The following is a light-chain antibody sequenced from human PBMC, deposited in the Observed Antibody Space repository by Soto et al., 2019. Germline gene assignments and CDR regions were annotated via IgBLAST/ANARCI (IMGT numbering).Light chain of an antibody. Sequence: EIVLPQSPGTLSLSPGERATLSCRASQSVSSSYLAWYQQKPGQAHRLLIYGASSRATGIPDRFSGSGSGTDFTLTISSLQPEEFATYYCQQSYSIPWTVGQGTKVDIK. CDR2: GAS. J-gene: IGKJ1*01. CDR1: QSVSSSY. CDR3: QQSYSIPWT. V-gene: IGKV3-20*01.